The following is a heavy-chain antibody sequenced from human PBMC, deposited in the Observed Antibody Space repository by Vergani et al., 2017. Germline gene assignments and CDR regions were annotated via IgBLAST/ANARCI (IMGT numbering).Heavy chain of an antibody. CDR1: GGTFSSYA. CDR3: ARDPDYYDSSGYGGYFQH. Sequence: QVQLVQSGAEVKKPGSSVKVSCKASGGTFSSYAISWVRQAPGQGLEWMGGIIPIFGTANYAQKFQGRVTITADKSTSTAYMELSSLRSEDTAVYYCARDPDYYDSSGYGGYFQHWGQGTLVTVSS. V-gene: IGHV1-69*06. D-gene: IGHD3-22*01. CDR2: IIPIFGTA. J-gene: IGHJ1*01.